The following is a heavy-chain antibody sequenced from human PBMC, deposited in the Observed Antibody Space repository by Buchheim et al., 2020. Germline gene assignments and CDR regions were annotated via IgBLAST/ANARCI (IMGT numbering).Heavy chain of an antibody. Sequence: QVQLQQWGAGLLKPSETLSLTCAVYGGSFSGYYWSWIRQPPGKGLEWIGEINHSGSTNYNPSLKSRVTISVDTSKKQFSLKLSSVTAADTAVYYCARKGLVVVPAAFVRWFDPWGQGTL. V-gene: IGHV4-34*01. D-gene: IGHD2-2*01. CDR1: GGSFSGYY. J-gene: IGHJ5*02. CDR3: ARKGLVVVPAAFVRWFDP. CDR2: INHSGST.